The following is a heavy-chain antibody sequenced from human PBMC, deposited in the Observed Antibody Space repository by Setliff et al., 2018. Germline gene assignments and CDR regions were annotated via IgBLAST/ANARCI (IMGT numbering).Heavy chain of an antibody. J-gene: IGHJ5*02. CDR3: AREGDTVNWFDP. CDR1: GFTFSRYW. D-gene: IGHD4-4*01. Sequence: QPGGSLRLSCAASGFTFSRYWMSWVRQAPGKGLEWVANIKQDGSEKYYVDSVKGRFTISRDNAKNSLYLQMNSLRAEDTAVYYCAREGDTVNWFDPWGQGTLVTVSS. CDR2: IKQDGSEK. V-gene: IGHV3-7*01.